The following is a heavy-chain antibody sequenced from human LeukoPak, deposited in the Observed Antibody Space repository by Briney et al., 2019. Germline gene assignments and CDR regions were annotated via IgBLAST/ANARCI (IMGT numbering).Heavy chain of an antibody. J-gene: IGHJ4*02. V-gene: IGHV3-30*02. D-gene: IGHD6-25*01. CDR3: AKISSSAESNFDY. CDR1: GFTFSTYA. CDR2: IWPDGSKK. Sequence: SGGSLRLSCAAPGFTFSTYAMHWVRQAPGKGLEWVAFIWPDGSKKYYADSVRGRFAISRETSKNTVYLQMNDLRPEDTALYFCAKISSSAESNFDYWGQGTLLTVSS.